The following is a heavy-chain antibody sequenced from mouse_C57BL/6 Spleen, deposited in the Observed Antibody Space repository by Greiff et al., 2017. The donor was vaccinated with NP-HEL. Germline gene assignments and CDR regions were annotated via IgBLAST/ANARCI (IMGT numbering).Heavy chain of an antibody. D-gene: IGHD1-1*01. CDR3: ARDRGYYGSIDY. J-gene: IGHJ2*01. Sequence: EVQRVESGPGLVKPSQSLSLTCSVTGYSITSGYYWNWIRQFPGNKLEWMGYISYDGSNNYNPSLKNRISITRDTSKNQFFLKLNSVTTEDTATYYCARDRGYYGSIDYWGQGTTLTVSS. V-gene: IGHV3-6*01. CDR1: GYSITSGYY. CDR2: ISYDGSN.